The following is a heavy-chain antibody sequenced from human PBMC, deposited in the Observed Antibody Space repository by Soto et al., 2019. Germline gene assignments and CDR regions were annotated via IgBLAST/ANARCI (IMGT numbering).Heavy chain of an antibody. V-gene: IGHV5-51*01. J-gene: IGHJ4*02. Sequence: PGESLKISCKGSGYSFTSYWIGWVRQMPGKGLEWMGIIYPGDSDTRYSPSFQGQVTISADKSISTAYLQWSSLKASDTAMYYCARHFRPQWLVPGYDYWGQGTLVTVSS. CDR1: GYSFTSYW. CDR2: IYPGDSDT. D-gene: IGHD6-19*01. CDR3: ARHFRPQWLVPGYDY.